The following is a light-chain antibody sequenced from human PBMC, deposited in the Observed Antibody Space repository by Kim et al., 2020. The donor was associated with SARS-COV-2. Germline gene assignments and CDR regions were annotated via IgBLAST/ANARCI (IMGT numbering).Light chain of an antibody. CDR1: SSDVDGYNP. Sequence: GQCSIITCTRTSSDVDGYNPVSWYQPNPGKAPKLMIFGVSKRPSGVSNRFSGSKSGNTASLTISGLQAEDEADYYCTSFTSSSTLVFGGGTQLTVL. CDR2: GVS. J-gene: IGLJ2*01. V-gene: IGLV2-14*03. CDR3: TSFTSSSTLV.